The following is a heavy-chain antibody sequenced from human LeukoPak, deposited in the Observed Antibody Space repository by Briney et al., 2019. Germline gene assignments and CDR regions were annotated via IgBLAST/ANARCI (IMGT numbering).Heavy chain of an antibody. J-gene: IGHJ3*02. CDR2: ITASSRTK. Sequence: GGSLRLSCAASGFTFSVYSMNWVRQAPGKGLEWVSYITASSRTKYYADSVKGRFSISRDNAKNSLFLQMNSLRAEDTAVYYCAKDTGYSYGSAFDIWGQGTMVTVSS. CDR3: AKDTGYSYGSAFDI. CDR1: GFTFSVYS. D-gene: IGHD5-18*01. V-gene: IGHV3-48*01.